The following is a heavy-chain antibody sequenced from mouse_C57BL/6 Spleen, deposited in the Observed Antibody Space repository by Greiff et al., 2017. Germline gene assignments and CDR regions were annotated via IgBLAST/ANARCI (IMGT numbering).Heavy chain of an antibody. Sequence: QVQLQQPGAELVMPGASVKLSCKASGYTFTSYWMHWVKRRPGQGLEWIGEIDPSDSYTNYNQKFKGKSTLTVDKSSSTAYMQLSSLTSEDSAVYYCARSSYYGSSYYFDYWGQGTTLTVSS. V-gene: IGHV1-69*01. CDR2: IDPSDSYT. CDR1: GYTFTSYW. D-gene: IGHD1-1*01. J-gene: IGHJ2*01. CDR3: ARSSYYGSSYYFDY.